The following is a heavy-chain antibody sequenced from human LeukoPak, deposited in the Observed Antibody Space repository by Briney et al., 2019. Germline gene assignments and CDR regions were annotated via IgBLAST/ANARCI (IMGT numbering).Heavy chain of an antibody. CDR2: GYYTGST. J-gene: IGHJ2*01. Sequence: PSETLSLTCTVSGGSISSYYWSWIRQPPGKGLEWIGYGYYTGSTNYNASLKSRVTISVDTSKNQLSLKLISVTAADTAVYYCARRAWYFDLWGRGTLVTVSS. CDR1: GGSISSYY. V-gene: IGHV4-59*01. CDR3: ARRAWYFDL.